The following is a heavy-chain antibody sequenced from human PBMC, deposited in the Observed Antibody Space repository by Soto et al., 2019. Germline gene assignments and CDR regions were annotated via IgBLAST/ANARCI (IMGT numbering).Heavy chain of an antibody. D-gene: IGHD4-17*01. Sequence: QVQLQESGPGLVKPSQTLSLPCTVSGGSISSGDYYWSWLRQHPGKGLEWIGYIYYSGSTYYNPSLKSRVTMSLDTSQDQVSLKLSSVTAGDTAVYYGARAPRYGDSDAFDIWGQGPMVTVSS. CDR1: GGSISSGDYY. V-gene: IGHV4-31*03. CDR3: ARAPRYGDSDAFDI. J-gene: IGHJ3*02. CDR2: IYYSGST.